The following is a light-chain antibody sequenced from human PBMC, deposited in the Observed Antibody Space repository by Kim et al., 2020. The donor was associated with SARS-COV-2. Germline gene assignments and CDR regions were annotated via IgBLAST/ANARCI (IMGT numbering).Light chain of an antibody. CDR1: QGIGNY. Sequence: DIQMTQSPPSVSASVGDSVTITCRASQGIGNYVVWGQHKPGKAPKSLIYGASRLQSGVPSRFSGSQSGTDFTLSITSLQPEDFAIYNSQQNSTFPMTFGQGTRLEIK. V-gene: IGKV1-16*01. CDR2: GAS. CDR3: QQNSTFPMT. J-gene: IGKJ5*01.